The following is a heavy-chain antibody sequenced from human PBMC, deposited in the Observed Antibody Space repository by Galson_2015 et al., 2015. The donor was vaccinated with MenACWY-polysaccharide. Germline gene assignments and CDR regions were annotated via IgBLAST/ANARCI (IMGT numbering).Heavy chain of an antibody. Sequence: SLRLSCAGSGFTFSNYWISWVRQAPGKGLEWVANLKGDGSETYHVDSVKGRFTISRDNAKNSLSLQMNSLRGEDTAMYYCTRDEVWGQGTMVTVSS. CDR3: TRDEV. CDR2: LKGDGSET. CDR1: GFTFSNYW. V-gene: IGHV3-7*01. J-gene: IGHJ3*01.